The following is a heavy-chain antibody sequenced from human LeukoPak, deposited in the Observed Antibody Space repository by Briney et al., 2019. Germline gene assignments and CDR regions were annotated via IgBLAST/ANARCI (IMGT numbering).Heavy chain of an antibody. V-gene: IGHV3-21*01. Sequence: GGSLRLSCAASGFTFSSYSMNWVRQAPGKGLEWVSSISNSSSYIYYADSVKGRFTISRDNAKNSLYLQMNSLRAEDTAVYYCARDLQLPSPGWGQGTLVTVSS. J-gene: IGHJ4*02. CDR1: GFTFSSYS. D-gene: IGHD5-18*01. CDR2: ISNSSSYI. CDR3: ARDLQLPSPG.